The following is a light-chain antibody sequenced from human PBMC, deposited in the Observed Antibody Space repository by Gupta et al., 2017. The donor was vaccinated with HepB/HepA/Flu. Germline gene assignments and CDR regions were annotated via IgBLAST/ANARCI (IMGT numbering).Light chain of an antibody. CDR1: QSVLYRSNNKNY. V-gene: IGKV4-1*01. CDR2: WAS. CDR3: QQYYSALT. J-gene: IGKJ4*01. Sequence: DIVMTQSPDSLAVSLGERATINCKSSQSVLYRSNNKNYLAWYQQKAGQPPKLLIYWASTRESGVPDRFRGSGSGTNFTLTISSLQAEDVAVYYCQQYYSALTFGGGTKVEIK.